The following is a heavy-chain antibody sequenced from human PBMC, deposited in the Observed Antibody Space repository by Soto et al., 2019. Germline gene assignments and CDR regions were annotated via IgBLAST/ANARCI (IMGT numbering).Heavy chain of an antibody. V-gene: IGHV3-23*01. D-gene: IGHD3-22*01. Sequence: EVQLLESGGGLLQPGGSLRLSCAASGFTFSSYAMSWVRQAPGKGLERVSAISGSGGSTYYADSVKCRFTISRDNSKNTLNLQMNSLRGEDTAVYYCAKAVVYDSSGYLYFDYWGQGTLVTVSS. J-gene: IGHJ4*02. CDR3: AKAVVYDSSGYLYFDY. CDR1: GFTFSSYA. CDR2: ISGSGGST.